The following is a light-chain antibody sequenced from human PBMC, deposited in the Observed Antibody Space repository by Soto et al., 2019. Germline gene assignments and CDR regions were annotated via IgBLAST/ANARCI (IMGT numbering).Light chain of an antibody. V-gene: IGKV1-39*01. J-gene: IGKJ4*01. CDR1: QSISSY. Sequence: DIQMTQSPSSLSAFVGDRVTITCRASQSISSYLNWYQQKPGKAPKLLIYAASSLQSGVPSRFSGSGSGTDFTLTISRLQPEDFATYYCQQSNSTPLTFGGGTKVEIK. CDR3: QQSNSTPLT. CDR2: AAS.